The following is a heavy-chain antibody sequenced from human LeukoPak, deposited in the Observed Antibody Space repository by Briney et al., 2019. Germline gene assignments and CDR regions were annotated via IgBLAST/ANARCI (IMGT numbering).Heavy chain of an antibody. Sequence: SVRVSCKASGGTFSSYAISWVRQAPGQGLEWMGGIIPIFGTANYAQKFQGRVTITADESTSTAYMELSSLRSEDSAVYYCARGVSRKQWLVQHWGQGTLVTVSS. CDR3: ARGVSRKQWLVQH. J-gene: IGHJ1*01. V-gene: IGHV1-69*13. CDR1: GGTFSSYA. CDR2: IIPIFGTA. D-gene: IGHD6-19*01.